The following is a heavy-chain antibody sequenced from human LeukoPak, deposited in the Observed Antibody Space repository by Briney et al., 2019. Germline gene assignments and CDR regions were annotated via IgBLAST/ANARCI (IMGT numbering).Heavy chain of an antibody. D-gene: IGHD3-22*01. Sequence: SETLSLTCTVSGDSISSGNYYWSWIRQPPGKGLEWIGYIAYSGSTYYNPSLKSRVTISVDTSKNQFSLKLSSVTAADTAVYYCARASYYYYSSGYQNWGQGTLVIVSS. CDR1: GDSISSGNYY. J-gene: IGHJ4*02. CDR2: IAYSGST. CDR3: ARASYYYYSSGYQN. V-gene: IGHV4-30-4*01.